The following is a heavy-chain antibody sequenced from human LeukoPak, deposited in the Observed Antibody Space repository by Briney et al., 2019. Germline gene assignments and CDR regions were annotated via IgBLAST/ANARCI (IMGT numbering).Heavy chain of an antibody. V-gene: IGHV1-2*02. CDR2: INPNSGGT. D-gene: IGHD3-22*01. J-gene: IGHJ4*02. CDR3: ARCITMIVVAPFDY. Sequence: ASVKVSCKASGGTFSSYAISWVRQAPGQGLEWMGWINPNSGGTNYAQKFQGRVTMTRDTSISTAYMELSRLRSDDTAVYYCARCITMIVVAPFDYWGQGTLVTVSS. CDR1: GGTFSSYA.